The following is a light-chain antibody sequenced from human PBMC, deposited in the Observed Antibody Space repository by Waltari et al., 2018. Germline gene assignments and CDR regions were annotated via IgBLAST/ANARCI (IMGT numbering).Light chain of an antibody. V-gene: IGKV2-30*02. J-gene: IGKJ1*01. CDR2: NLF. CDR3: MQATQGPLT. Sequence: VVMTQYPLSLPVTLGQPATIPFMSCQSLVHSDGKTYLNWFRQRPGQSPRRLIYNLFNRESGVPDRFSGSGSGNDFTLKSSRVGAGDVGTYYGMQATQGPLTFGQGPKVEIK. CDR1: QSLVHSDGKTY.